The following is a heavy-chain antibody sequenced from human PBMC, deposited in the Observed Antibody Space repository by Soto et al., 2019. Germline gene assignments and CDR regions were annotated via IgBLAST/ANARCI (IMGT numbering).Heavy chain of an antibody. CDR2: ISYDGSNK. V-gene: IGHV3-30*18. CDR3: AKDQDDILFDD. Sequence: GGSLRLSCAASGFTFSSYGMHWVRQAPGKGLEWVAVISYDGSNKYYADSVKGRFTISRDNSKNTLYLQMNSLRAEDTAVYYCAKDQDDILFDDWGQGTLVTVSS. CDR1: GFTFSSYG. D-gene: IGHD3-9*01. J-gene: IGHJ4*02.